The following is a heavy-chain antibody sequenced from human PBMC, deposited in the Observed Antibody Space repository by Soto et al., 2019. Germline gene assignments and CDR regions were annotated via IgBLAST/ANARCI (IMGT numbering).Heavy chain of an antibody. V-gene: IGHV4-30-4*01. CDR1: GGSISSGGYY. J-gene: IGHJ4*02. D-gene: IGHD3-9*01. Sequence: PSETLSLTCTVSGGSISSGGYYWSWIRQPPGKGLEWIGYIYYSGSTYYNPSLKSRVPISVDTSKNQFSLKLSSVTAADTAVYYCARSGRYFDWLLRGLDYWGQGTLVTVSS. CDR3: ARSGRYFDWLLRGLDY. CDR2: IYYSGST.